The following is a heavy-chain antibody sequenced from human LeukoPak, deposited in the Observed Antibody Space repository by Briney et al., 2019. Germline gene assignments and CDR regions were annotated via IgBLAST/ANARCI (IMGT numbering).Heavy chain of an antibody. CDR2: IYYSGSM. V-gene: IGHV4-39*01. J-gene: IGHJ4*02. Sequence: SETLSLTCTVSGGSISSSDYYWGWIRQPPGKGLEWIGTIYYSGSMYYNPSLKSRVTISIDTSKGQFSLKLTSVTAADTAVYYCARRSIGYPFDYWGQGTLVTVSS. D-gene: IGHD3-22*01. CDR1: GGSISSSDYY. CDR3: ARRSIGYPFDY.